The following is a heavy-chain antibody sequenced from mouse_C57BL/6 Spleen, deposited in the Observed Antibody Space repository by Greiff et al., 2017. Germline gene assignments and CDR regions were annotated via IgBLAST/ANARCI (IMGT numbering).Heavy chain of an antibody. Sequence: EVKLVESGGGLVQPGGSLSLSCAASGFTFTDYYMSWVRQPPGKALEWLGFIRNKANGYTTEYSASVKGRFTISRDNSQSILYLQMNALRAEDSATYYCARYTASTVVATGYFDVWGTGTTVTVSS. CDR3: ARYTASTVVATGYFDV. D-gene: IGHD1-1*01. J-gene: IGHJ1*03. CDR1: GFTFTDYY. CDR2: IRNKANGYTT. V-gene: IGHV7-3*01.